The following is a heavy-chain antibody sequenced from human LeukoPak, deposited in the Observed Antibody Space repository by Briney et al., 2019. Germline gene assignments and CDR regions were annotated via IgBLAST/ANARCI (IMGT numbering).Heavy chain of an antibody. V-gene: IGHV1-18*01. CDR3: ARDSIFGVKKRWFDP. Sequence: GASVKVSCKASGGTFSSYAISWVRQAPGQGLEWMGWISAYNGNTNYAQKLQGRVTMTTDTSTSTAYMERRSLRSDDTAVYYWARDSIFGVKKRWFDPWGQGTLVTVSS. J-gene: IGHJ5*02. CDR2: ISAYNGNT. D-gene: IGHD3-3*01. CDR1: GGTFSSYA.